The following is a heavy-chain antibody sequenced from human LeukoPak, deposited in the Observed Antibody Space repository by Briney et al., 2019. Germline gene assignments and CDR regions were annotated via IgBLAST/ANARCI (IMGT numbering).Heavy chain of an antibody. CDR3: ARGYCSGGSCYGREGYYYGMDV. D-gene: IGHD2-15*01. V-gene: IGHV3-11*03. CDR1: GFIFNDYY. CDR2: ISSSSSDT. Sequence: ESGGGLVKPGGSLRLSCAASGFIFNDYYMSWIRQAPGKGLEWVLYISSSSSDTNYADSVKGRFTISRDNAKNSLYLQMNSLRAEDTAVYYCARGYCSGGSCYGREGYYYGMDVWGQGTTVTVSS. J-gene: IGHJ6*02.